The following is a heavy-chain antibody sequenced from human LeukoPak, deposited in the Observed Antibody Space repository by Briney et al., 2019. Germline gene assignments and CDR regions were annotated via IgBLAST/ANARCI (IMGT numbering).Heavy chain of an antibody. Sequence: PSETLSLTCSVSGDSISTSYYWAWVRRSPGKGLEWIGSIYHSGATDYNPSLKSRLTMSVDTSKNQFSLKLSSVTAADTAVYYCARAGPSSGWYAIDAFDIWGQGTMVTVSS. J-gene: IGHJ3*02. CDR1: GDSISTSYY. CDR3: ARAGPSSGWYAIDAFDI. V-gene: IGHV4-38-2*02. CDR2: IYHSGAT. D-gene: IGHD6-19*01.